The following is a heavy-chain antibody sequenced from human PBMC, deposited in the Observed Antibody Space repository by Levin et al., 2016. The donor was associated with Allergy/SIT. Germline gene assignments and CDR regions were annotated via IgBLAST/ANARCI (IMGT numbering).Heavy chain of an antibody. J-gene: IGHJ6*03. CDR2: IYWDDDK. CDR3: AQLRRDGYYTGMGYYYMDV. V-gene: IGHV2-5*02. D-gene: IGHD3-3*01. Sequence: WIRQPPGKALEWLALIYWDDDKRYSPSLKSRLTITKDTSKNQVVLTMTNMDPVDTATYYCAQLRRDGYYTGMGYYYMDVWGKGTTVTVSS.